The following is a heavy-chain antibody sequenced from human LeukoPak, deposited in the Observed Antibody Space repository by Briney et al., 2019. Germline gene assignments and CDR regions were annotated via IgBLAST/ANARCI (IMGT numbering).Heavy chain of an antibody. J-gene: IGHJ4*02. CDR3: AKEGYDFWSTYSTTHFDY. Sequence: GGSLRLSCAASGFTFSSYAMSWVRQAPGKGLERVSRISGSGGSTYYADSVKGRFTISRDNSKNTLYLQVSSLRAEDTAVYHCAKEGYDFWSTYSTTHFDYWGQGTLVTVSS. D-gene: IGHD3-3*01. CDR1: GFTFSSYA. CDR2: ISGSGGST. V-gene: IGHV3-23*01.